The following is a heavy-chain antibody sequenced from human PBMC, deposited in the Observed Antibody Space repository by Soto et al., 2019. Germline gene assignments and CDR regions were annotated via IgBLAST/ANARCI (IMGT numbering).Heavy chain of an antibody. CDR2: ISGSGGST. CDR1: GFTFSSYA. J-gene: IGHJ4*02. CDR3: AKDLTSTVTTGFDY. D-gene: IGHD4-17*01. Sequence: GGSLRLSCAASGFTFSSYAMSWVRQAPGKGLEWVSAISGSGGSTYYADSVKGRLTISRDNSKNTLYLQMNSLRAEDTAVYYCAKDLTSTVTTGFDYWGQGTLVTVSS. V-gene: IGHV3-23*01.